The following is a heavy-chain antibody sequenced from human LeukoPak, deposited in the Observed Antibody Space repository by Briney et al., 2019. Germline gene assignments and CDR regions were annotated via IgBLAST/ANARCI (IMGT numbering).Heavy chain of an antibody. CDR3: ASSTLGGAYDFWSGYTNWFDP. CDR2: IIPIFGTA. Sequence: VASVKVSCKASGGTFSSYAISWVRQAPGQGLEWMGGIIPIFGTANYAQKFQGRVTITTDESTSTAYMELSSLRSEDTAVYYCASSTLGGAYDFWSGYTNWFDPWGQGTLVTVSS. CDR1: GGTFSSYA. D-gene: IGHD3-3*01. J-gene: IGHJ5*02. V-gene: IGHV1-69*05.